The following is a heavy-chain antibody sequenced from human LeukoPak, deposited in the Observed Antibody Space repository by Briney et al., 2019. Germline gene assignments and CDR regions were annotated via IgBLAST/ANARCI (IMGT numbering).Heavy chain of an antibody. CDR3: ARGLDHQSAAPPYFDY. CDR1: GGSFSGYY. J-gene: IGHJ4*02. V-gene: IGHV4-34*01. CDR2: INHSGST. Sequence: SETLSLTCAVCGGSFSGYYWSWIRQPPGKGLEWIGEINHSGSTNYNPSLKSRVTISVDTSKNQFSLRLSSVTAADTAVYYCARGLDHQSAAPPYFDYWGQGTLVTVSS. D-gene: IGHD6-13*01.